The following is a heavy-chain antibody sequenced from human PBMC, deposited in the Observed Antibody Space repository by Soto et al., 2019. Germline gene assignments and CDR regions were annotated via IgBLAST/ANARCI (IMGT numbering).Heavy chain of an antibody. Sequence: ASVKVSCKASGYTFTSYYMHWVRQAPGQGLEWMGIINPSGGSTSYAQKFQGRGTMTRDTSTSTVYMGLSSLRSEDTAVYYCARDLELGFLGPIGYYYYYYMDVWGKGTTVTVSS. CDR3: ARDLELGFLGPIGYYYYYYMDV. V-gene: IGHV1-46*03. J-gene: IGHJ6*03. CDR1: GYTFTSYY. CDR2: INPSGGST. D-gene: IGHD3-3*01.